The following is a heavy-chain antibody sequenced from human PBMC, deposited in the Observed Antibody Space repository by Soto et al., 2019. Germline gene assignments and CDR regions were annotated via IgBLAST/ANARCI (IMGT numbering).Heavy chain of an antibody. Sequence: QVQLVESGGGVVQPGRSLRLSCAASGFTFSSYAMHWVCQDPGKGLEWVAVISYDGSNKYYADSVKGRFTISIDNSKNTLYLQMNSLRAEDTAVYYCARGGGGYSSSWLAYWGQGTLVTVSS. V-gene: IGHV3-30-3*01. CDR1: GFTFSSYA. J-gene: IGHJ4*02. D-gene: IGHD6-13*01. CDR2: ISYDGSNK. CDR3: ARGGGGYSSSWLAY.